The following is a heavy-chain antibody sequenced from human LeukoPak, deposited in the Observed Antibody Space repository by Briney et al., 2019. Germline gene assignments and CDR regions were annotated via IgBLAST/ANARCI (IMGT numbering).Heavy chain of an antibody. CDR2: IQYHGGNK. CDR1: GFSFNTYG. J-gene: IGHJ3*01. Sequence: GGSLRLSCAASGFSFNTYGIHWVSQAPGRGLEWVAFIQYHGGNKYYADSVKGRFTISRDNSKNTLSLQMNSLTTEDTAIYFCAKDRNDMVVMAIAYNHLDVCGQGTRVTVSS. CDR3: AKDRNDMVVMAIAYNHLDV. V-gene: IGHV3-30*02. D-gene: IGHD2-8*01.